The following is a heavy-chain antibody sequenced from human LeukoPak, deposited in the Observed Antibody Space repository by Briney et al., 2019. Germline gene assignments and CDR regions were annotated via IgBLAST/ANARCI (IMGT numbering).Heavy chain of an antibody. CDR2: IFSSGFT. CDR3: ARDKPGDHAARPRERFDY. V-gene: IGHV4-4*07. D-gene: IGHD1-14*01. Sequence: SETLSLTCTVSGGSITNNYWAWIRQPAGKGLEWIGRIFSSGFTIYNPSLKSRVTMSVDTSNNQFSLKLNSVTAADTAIYYCARDKPGDHAARPRERFDYWGQGTLVTFSS. J-gene: IGHJ4*02. CDR1: GGSITNNY.